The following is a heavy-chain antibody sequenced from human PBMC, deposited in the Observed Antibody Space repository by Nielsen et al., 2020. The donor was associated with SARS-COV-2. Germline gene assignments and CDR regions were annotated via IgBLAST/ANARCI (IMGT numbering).Heavy chain of an antibody. D-gene: IGHD1-26*01. Sequence: GGSLRLSCAASGFTFSSYAMHWVRQAPGQGLEWMGRINPNSGGTNYAQKFQGRVTMTRDTSISTAYMELSRLRSDDTAVYYCARWEAFDIWGQGTMVTVSS. V-gene: IGHV1-2*06. CDR2: INPNSGGT. CDR3: ARWEAFDI. CDR1: GFTFSSYA. J-gene: IGHJ3*02.